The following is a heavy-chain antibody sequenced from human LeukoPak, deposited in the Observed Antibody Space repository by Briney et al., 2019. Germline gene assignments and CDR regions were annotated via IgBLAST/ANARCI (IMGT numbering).Heavy chain of an antibody. CDR1: GYTFTAYY. CDR2: INPNTGAT. Sequence: ASVKVSCKASGYTFTAYYIHWVRQAPGQGLEWMGWINPNTGATNYAQKFQGRVTMTRDTSITTADMEPTRLTYDDTAVYYCARVGTTVTTLSWFDPWGQGTLVTVSS. V-gene: IGHV1-2*02. D-gene: IGHD4-17*01. CDR3: ARVGTTVTTLSWFDP. J-gene: IGHJ5*02.